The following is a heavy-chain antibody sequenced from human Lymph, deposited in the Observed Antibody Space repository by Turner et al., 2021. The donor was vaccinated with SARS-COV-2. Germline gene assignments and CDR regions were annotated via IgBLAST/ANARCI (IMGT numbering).Heavy chain of an antibody. CDR3: ARDSSESGTLDY. J-gene: IGHJ4*02. D-gene: IGHD1-7*01. CDR1: GFTFNNYP. Sequence: QLQLLESGGGLFQRGRSLILSCVASGFTFNNYPMHWVRQAPGKGLEWVAVISYDGSNKYYADSVKGRFTISRDNSKNTLYLQMNSLRAEDTAVYYCARDSSESGTLDYWGQGTLVTVSS. V-gene: IGHV3-30-3*01. CDR2: ISYDGSNK.